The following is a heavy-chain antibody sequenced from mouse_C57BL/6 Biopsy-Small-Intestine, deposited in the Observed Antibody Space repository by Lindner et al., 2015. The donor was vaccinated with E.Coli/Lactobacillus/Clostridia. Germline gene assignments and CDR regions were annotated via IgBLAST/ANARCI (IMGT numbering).Heavy chain of an antibody. CDR1: GYSFTSYY. CDR3: ARSSYYGSSQYYFDY. D-gene: IGHD1-1*01. CDR2: IYPGSGNT. Sequence: VQLQESGAELMKPGPSVKLSCKATGYSFTSYYIHWVKQRPGQGLEWIGWIYPGSGNTKYNEKFKGKATLTADTSSSTAYMQLSSLTSEDSAVYYCARSSYYGSSQYYFDYWGQGTTLTVSS. J-gene: IGHJ2*01. V-gene: IGHV1-66*01.